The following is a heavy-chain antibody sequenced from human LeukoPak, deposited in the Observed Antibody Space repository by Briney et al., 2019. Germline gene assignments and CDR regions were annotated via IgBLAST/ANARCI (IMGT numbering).Heavy chain of an antibody. J-gene: IGHJ6*03. Sequence: ASVKVSCKTSKNMFTGYFMHWVRQAPGQGLEWIGWIHPNSGGTLFARRFQGRVTMTRDTSIGATYMELSRLTSDDTALYYCAAQCNDDFCYKRDYMDVWGKGTMVIVSS. CDR2: IHPNSGGT. V-gene: IGHV1-2*02. CDR1: KNMFTGYF. CDR3: AAQCNDDFCYKRDYMDV. D-gene: IGHD3-3*01.